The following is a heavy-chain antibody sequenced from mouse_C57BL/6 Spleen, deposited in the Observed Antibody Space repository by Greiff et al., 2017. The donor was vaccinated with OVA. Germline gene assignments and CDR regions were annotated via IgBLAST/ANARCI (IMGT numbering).Heavy chain of an antibody. J-gene: IGHJ3*01. V-gene: IGHV5-9-1*02. Sequence: EVMLVESGEGLVKPGGSLKLSCAASGFTFSSYAMSWVRQTPEKRLEWVAYISSGGDYIYYADTVKGRFTISRDNARNTLYLQMSSLKSEDTAMYYCTRGDGYPSFAYWGKGTLVTVSA. CDR2: ISSGGDYI. CDR1: GFTFSSYA. CDR3: TRGDGYPSFAY. D-gene: IGHD2-3*01.